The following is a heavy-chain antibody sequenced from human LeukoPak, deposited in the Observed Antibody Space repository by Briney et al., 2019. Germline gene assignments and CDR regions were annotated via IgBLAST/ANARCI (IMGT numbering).Heavy chain of an antibody. CDR3: ARVDSGNQQGYFQH. CDR1: GFTFSSYW. V-gene: IGHV3-7*01. D-gene: IGHD1-26*01. Sequence: GGSLRLSCAASGFTFSSYWMSWVRQAPGKGLEWVANIKQDGSVKYYVDSVKGRFTISRDNAKNSLYLQMNSLRAEDTAVYYCARVDSGNQQGYFQHWGQGTLVTVSS. J-gene: IGHJ1*01. CDR2: IKQDGSVK.